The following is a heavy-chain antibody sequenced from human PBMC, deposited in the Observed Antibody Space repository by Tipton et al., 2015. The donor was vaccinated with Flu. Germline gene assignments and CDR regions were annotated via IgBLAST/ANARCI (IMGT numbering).Heavy chain of an antibody. CDR3: ARGSGSGTYLIFDL. V-gene: IGHV4-4*07. D-gene: IGHD3-10*01. CDR1: GGSMSSYY. Sequence: LRLSCTVSGGSMSSYYWAWIRQPAGKGLEWIGRMYTSGSTKYNPSLESRVTMSVDTSNNHFYLKLRSVTAADTAVYYCARGSGSGTYLIFDLWGRGILATVSS. CDR2: MYTSGST. J-gene: IGHJ4*02.